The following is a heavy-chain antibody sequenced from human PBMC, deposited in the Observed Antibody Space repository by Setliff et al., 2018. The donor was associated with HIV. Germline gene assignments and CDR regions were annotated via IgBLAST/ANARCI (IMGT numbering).Heavy chain of an antibody. Sequence: AASVKVSCKASGYTFSGHYMHWVRQAPGQGLEWMGGIIPILNVAKYPQKFHGRVTITADKSTSTVYMESSSLRSEDTAMYYCARVLKGYSSSYEAFDIWGQGTKVTVSS. J-gene: IGHJ3*02. D-gene: IGHD6-13*01. CDR3: ARVLKGYSSSYEAFDI. CDR2: IIPILNVA. V-gene: IGHV1-69*10. CDR1: GYTFSGHY.